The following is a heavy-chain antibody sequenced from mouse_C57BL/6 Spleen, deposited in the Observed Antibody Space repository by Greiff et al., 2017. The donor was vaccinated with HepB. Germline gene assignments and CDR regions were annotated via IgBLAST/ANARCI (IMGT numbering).Heavy chain of an antibody. Sequence: QVQLQQPGAELVKPGASVKLSCKASGYTFTSYWMHWVKQRPGQGLEWIGMIHPNSGSTNYNEKFKSKATLTVDKSSSTAYMQLSSLTSEDSAVYYCARYSDDDGDYCDYWGQGTTLTVSS. D-gene: IGHD2-4*01. CDR2: IHPNSGST. J-gene: IGHJ2*01. CDR1: GYTFTSYW. V-gene: IGHV1-64*01. CDR3: ARYSDDDGDYCDY.